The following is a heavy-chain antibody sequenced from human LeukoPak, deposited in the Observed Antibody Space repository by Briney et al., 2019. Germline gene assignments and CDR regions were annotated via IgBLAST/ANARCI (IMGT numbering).Heavy chain of an antibody. CDR2: IRSDGYHT. CDR1: GFTFSSYG. CDR3: ARDIYGGNWPNDY. V-gene: IGHV3-30*02. D-gene: IGHD4-23*01. Sequence: GGSLRLSCAASGFTFSSYGMHWVRQAPGKGLEWVAFIRSDGYHTYYADSVKGRFTITRDNSKNTLYLQMNSLRLEDMAVYYCARDIYGGNWPNDYWGQGTLVTVSS. J-gene: IGHJ4*02.